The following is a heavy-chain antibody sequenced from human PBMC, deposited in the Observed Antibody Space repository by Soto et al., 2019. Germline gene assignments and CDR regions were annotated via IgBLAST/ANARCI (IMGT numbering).Heavy chain of an antibody. CDR1: GFSLRTSGVG. CDR3: AKSGSSGWYGWFDP. J-gene: IGHJ5*02. D-gene: IGHD6-19*01. V-gene: IGHV2-5*01. Sequence: SGPTLVNPTQPLTLTCIFSGFSLRTSGVGVGWIRQPPGKALEWLGFIYWNDDKRYSPSLKSRLTITKDTSKNQVVLTMTNMDPVDTATYYCAKSGSSGWYGWFDPWGQGTLVTVSS. CDR2: IYWNDDK.